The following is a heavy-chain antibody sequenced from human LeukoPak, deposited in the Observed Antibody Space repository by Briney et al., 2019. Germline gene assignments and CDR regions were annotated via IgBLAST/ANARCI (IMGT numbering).Heavy chain of an antibody. CDR3: AAGGYYSFLVS. D-gene: IGHD3-10*01. J-gene: IGHJ5*02. Sequence: ASVKVSCKASGYTFTGYYMHWVRQAPGQGLEWMGWINPNSGDTNFAQKFQGRVTMTRDTSIRTVYMELSRLRSDDTAIYYCAAGGYYSFLVSWGQGTLVTVSS. V-gene: IGHV1-2*02. CDR2: INPNSGDT. CDR1: GYTFTGYY.